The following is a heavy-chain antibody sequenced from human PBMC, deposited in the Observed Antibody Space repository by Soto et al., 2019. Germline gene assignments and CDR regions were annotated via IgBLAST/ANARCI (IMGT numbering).Heavy chain of an antibody. V-gene: IGHV4-38-2*01. CDR2: IYHAGSV. J-gene: IGHJ6*02. CDR3: ARTFDYYGMDV. CDR1: GYSIGSGCY. Sequence: PSETLSLTCAVSGYSIGSGCYWAWIRQSPGKGLEWIGSIYHAGSVYYNPSLNGRVALSMDTSKNHFPLKLTSVTAADTAVYYCARTFDYYGMDVWGQGTTVTVSS.